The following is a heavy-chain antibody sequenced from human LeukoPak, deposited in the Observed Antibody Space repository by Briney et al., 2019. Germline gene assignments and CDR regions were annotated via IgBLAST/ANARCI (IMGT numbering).Heavy chain of an antibody. J-gene: IGHJ4*02. D-gene: IGHD3-3*01. CDR1: GFTFSSYS. CDR3: ARLATSGVVPAAKDVLRFLEWLFVDY. V-gene: IGHV3-21*01. Sequence: PGGSLRLSCAASGFTFSSYSMNWVRQAPGKGLEWVSSISSSSSYIYYADSVKGRFTISRDNAKNSLYLQMNSLRAEDTAVYYCARLATSGVVPAAKDVLRFLEWLFVDYWGQGTLVTVSS. CDR2: ISSSSSYI.